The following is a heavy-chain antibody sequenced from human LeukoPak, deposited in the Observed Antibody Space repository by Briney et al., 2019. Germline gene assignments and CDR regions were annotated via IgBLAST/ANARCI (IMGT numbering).Heavy chain of an antibody. CDR3: ARDYDILTGYPPGDY. CDR2: ITAYNGNT. CDR1: VYTFTSYG. D-gene: IGHD3-9*01. V-gene: IGHV1-18*01. Sequence: GASVTVSFKSSVYTFTSYGISWVRQAPGQGLEWMGWITAYNGNTNYAQKCQGRVTITTDTSASTAYMELRSLRSDDTAVYYCARDYDILTGYPPGDYWGQGTLVTVSS. J-gene: IGHJ4*02.